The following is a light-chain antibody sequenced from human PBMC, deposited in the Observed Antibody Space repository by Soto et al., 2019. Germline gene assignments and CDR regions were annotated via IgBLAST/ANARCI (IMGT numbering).Light chain of an antibody. J-gene: IGLJ1*01. CDR3: CSYAGNSEV. CDR1: SGDVGSYNL. CDR2: EVT. Sequence: QSALTQPASVSGSPGQSITIPCTGTSGDVGSYNLVSWYQQHPGKAPELLIYEVTERPSGVSNRFSGSKSGSTASLTISGLQPDDEADYYCCSYAGNSEVFGTGTKLTVL. V-gene: IGLV2-23*02.